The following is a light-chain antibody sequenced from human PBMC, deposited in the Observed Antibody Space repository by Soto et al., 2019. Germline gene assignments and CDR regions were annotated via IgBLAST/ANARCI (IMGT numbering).Light chain of an antibody. V-gene: IGLV1-40*01. CDR2: GNS. Sequence: QSVLTQPPSVSGAPGQRVTISCTGSSSNIGAGYDVHWYHQLPGTAPKFLIYGNSNRPSGVPDRFSGSKSGTSASLAITGLQAEDEADYYCQSYDSSLSGYVFGTGTKVTVL. CDR1: SSNIGAGYD. CDR3: QSYDSSLSGYV. J-gene: IGLJ1*01.